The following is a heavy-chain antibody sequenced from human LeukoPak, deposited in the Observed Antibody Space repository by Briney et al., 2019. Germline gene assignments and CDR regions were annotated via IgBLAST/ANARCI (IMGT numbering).Heavy chain of an antibody. J-gene: IGHJ3*02. Sequence: SETLSLTCAVSGGSISSSNWWSWVRQPPGKGLEWIGEIYHSGSTYYNPSLKSRVTISVDTSKNQFSLKLSSVTAADTAVYYCARVTPIPDCSSTSCNPHNAFDIWGQGTMVTVSS. V-gene: IGHV4-4*02. CDR2: IYHSGST. CDR3: ARVTPIPDCSSTSCNPHNAFDI. CDR1: GGSISSSNW. D-gene: IGHD2-2*01.